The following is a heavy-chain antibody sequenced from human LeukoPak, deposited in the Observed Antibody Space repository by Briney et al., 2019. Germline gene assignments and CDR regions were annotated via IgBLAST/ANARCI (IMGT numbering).Heavy chain of an antibody. V-gene: IGHV4-30-2*01. Sequence: PSETLSLTCTVSGGSISSGGYYWSWIRQPPGKGLEWIGYIYHSGSTYYNPSLKSRVTISVDRSKNQFSLKLSSVTAADTAVYYCARGMIAAAGPYVDYWGQGTLVTVSS. CDR1: GGSISSGGYY. J-gene: IGHJ4*02. CDR2: IYHSGST. D-gene: IGHD6-13*01. CDR3: ARGMIAAAGPYVDY.